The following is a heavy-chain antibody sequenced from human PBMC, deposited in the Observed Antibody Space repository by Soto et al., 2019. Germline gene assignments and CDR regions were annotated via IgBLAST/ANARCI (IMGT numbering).Heavy chain of an antibody. CDR1: GYTLTELS. D-gene: IGHD2-15*01. Sequence: SVKVSCKVSGYTLTELSMHWVRQAPGKGLEWMGGFDPEDGETIYAQKFQGRVTMTEDTSTDTAYMELSSLRSEDTAVYYCGTSVATDSYFDYWGQGTLVTVSS. V-gene: IGHV1-24*01. J-gene: IGHJ4*02. CDR3: GTSVATDSYFDY. CDR2: FDPEDGET.